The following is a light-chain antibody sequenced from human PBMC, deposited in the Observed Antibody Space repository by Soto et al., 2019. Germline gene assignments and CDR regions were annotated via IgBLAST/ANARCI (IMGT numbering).Light chain of an antibody. Sequence: QSALAQPPSASGSPGQSVTISCAGTSNDVGGYNFVSWYQQHPGKAPKLMIFEVSKRPSGVPDRFSGSKSGNTASLTVSGLQAEGEADYYCSSYAGNNIFYVFGTGTKLTVL. V-gene: IGLV2-8*01. CDR1: SNDVGGYNF. CDR2: EVS. CDR3: SSYAGNNIFYV. J-gene: IGLJ1*01.